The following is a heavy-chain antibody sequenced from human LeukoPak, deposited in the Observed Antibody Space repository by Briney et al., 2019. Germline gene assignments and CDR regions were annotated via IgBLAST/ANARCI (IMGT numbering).Heavy chain of an antibody. V-gene: IGHV3-33*08. J-gene: IGHJ3*02. CDR1: GFTFSNYG. D-gene: IGHD2-15*01. CDR2: ILYDGSNK. Sequence: PGRSLRLSCVASGFTFSNYGIHWVRQAPGKGLDWVAFILYDGSNKYYADSVKGRFTISRDNSKNTLYLQMNSLRAEDTAVYYCARDRAGYLNAFDIWGQGTMVTVSS. CDR3: ARDRAGYLNAFDI.